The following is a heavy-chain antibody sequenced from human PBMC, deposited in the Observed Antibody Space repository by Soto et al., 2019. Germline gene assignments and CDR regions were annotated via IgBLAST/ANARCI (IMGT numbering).Heavy chain of an antibody. CDR1: GYTFTSYY. J-gene: IGHJ3*01. D-gene: IGHD3-22*01. Sequence: ASVKVSCKASGYTFTSYYINWVRQAPGQRLEWMGIANPNTAYTSYPQKFQGRVTMTRDTSTRTVYMELSSLTSEDTAVYYCAGWYSSHSSGFYDPLDVWVQGTMVTVSS. CDR3: AGWYSSHSSGFYDPLDV. V-gene: IGHV1-46*01. CDR2: ANPNTAYT.